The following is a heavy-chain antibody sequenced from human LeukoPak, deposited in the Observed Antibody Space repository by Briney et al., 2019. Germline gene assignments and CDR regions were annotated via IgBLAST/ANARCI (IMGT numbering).Heavy chain of an antibody. CDR1: GGSFSGDF. J-gene: IGHJ4*02. Sequence: SETLSLTCAVYGGSFSGDFWSWIRQPAGKGLEWIGRIYTSGSTNYNPSLKSRITISVDTSKNQFSLKLSSVTAADTAVYYCARNSCPSGSCYDNRGYFDYWGQGTLVTVPS. V-gene: IGHV4-59*10. CDR3: ARNSCPSGSCYDNRGYFDY. CDR2: IYTSGST. D-gene: IGHD2-15*01.